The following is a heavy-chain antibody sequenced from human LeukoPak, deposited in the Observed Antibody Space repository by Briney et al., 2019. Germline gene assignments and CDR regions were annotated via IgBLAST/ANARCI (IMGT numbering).Heavy chain of an antibody. V-gene: IGHV4-61*02. CDR1: GDSLSSGSYY. Sequence: SETLSLTCTVSGDSLSSGSYYWSWIRQPAGKGLEWIGRIYTSGSTNYDPSLKSRATISVDTSKKQFSLKLNSVTAADTAVYYCARVIPAYDAFDMWGQGTMVTVSS. CDR2: IYTSGST. D-gene: IGHD2-2*01. CDR3: ARVIPAYDAFDM. J-gene: IGHJ3*02.